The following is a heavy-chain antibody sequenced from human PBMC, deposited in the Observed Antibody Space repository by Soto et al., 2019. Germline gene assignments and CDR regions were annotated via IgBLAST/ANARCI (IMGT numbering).Heavy chain of an antibody. CDR3: VRDSGAKLSSS. D-gene: IGHD6-13*01. J-gene: IGHJ4*02. Sequence: PGGSLRLSCAASGFTFSSYGMHWVRQAPGKGLEWVAVISYDGSNKYYADSVKGRFTISRDNSKNTLYLQMNSLRAEDTAVYYCVRDSGAKLSSSWGQGTLVTVSS. CDR1: GFTFSSYG. CDR2: ISYDGSNK. V-gene: IGHV3-30*03.